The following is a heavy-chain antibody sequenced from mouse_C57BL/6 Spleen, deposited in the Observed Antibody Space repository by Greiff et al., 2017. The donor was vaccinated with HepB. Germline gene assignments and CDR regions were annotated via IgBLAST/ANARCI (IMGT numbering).Heavy chain of an antibody. Sequence: VQLKESGAELVRPGTSVKVSCKASGYAFTNYLIEWVKQRPGQGLEWIGVINPGSGGTNYNEKFKGKATLTADKTSSPSYMQLSSLTSEDSAVYFCSRNSYGSSSDYWGHGTSVTLSS. CDR2: INPGSGGT. CDR3: SRNSYGSSSDY. J-gene: IGHJ4*01. V-gene: IGHV1-54*01. D-gene: IGHD1-1*01. CDR1: GYAFTNYL.